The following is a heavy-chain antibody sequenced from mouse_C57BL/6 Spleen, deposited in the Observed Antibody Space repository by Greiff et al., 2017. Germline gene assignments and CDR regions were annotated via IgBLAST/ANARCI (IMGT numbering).Heavy chain of an antibody. CDR3: ARESYYSNYDDFDD. Sequence: QVQLQQPGAELVKPGASVKLSCKASGYTFTSYWMQWVKQRPGQGLEWIGEIDPSDSYTNYNQKFKGKATLTVDTSSSTAYMQLSSLTSEDSAVYDCARESYYSNYDDFDDWGQGTTLTVSS. J-gene: IGHJ2*01. V-gene: IGHV1-50*01. D-gene: IGHD2-5*01. CDR2: IDPSDSYT. CDR1: GYTFTSYW.